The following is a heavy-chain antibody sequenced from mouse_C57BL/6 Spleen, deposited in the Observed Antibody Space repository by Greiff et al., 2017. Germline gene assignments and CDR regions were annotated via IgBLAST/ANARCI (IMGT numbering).Heavy chain of an antibody. J-gene: IGHJ2*01. CDR3: ARHGGAQATSYYFDY. Sequence: EVKLMESGGGLVKPGGSLKLSCAASGFTFSSYTMSWVRQTPEKRLEWVATISGGGGNTYYPDSVQGRFTISRDNAKNTLYLQMSSLRSEDTALYYCARHGGAQATSYYFDYWGQGTTLTVSS. CDR2: ISGGGGNT. CDR1: GFTFSSYT. V-gene: IGHV5-9*01. D-gene: IGHD3-2*02.